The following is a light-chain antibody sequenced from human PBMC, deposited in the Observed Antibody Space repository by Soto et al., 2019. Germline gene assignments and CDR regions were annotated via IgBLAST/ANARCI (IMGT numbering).Light chain of an antibody. CDR2: DVS. Sequence: QSALTQPRSVSGSPGQSVTISCTGTSSDVGGYNYVSWYQQHPGKAPKLMIYDVSKRPSGVPDRFSGSKSGNTASLTISGLPAEDEADYYCCSYAGSNVVFGGGTKLTVL. CDR1: SSDVGGYNY. V-gene: IGLV2-11*01. CDR3: CSYAGSNVV. J-gene: IGLJ2*01.